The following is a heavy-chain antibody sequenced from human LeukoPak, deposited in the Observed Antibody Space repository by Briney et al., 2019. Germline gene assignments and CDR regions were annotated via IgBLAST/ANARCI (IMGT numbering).Heavy chain of an antibody. J-gene: IGHJ4*02. CDR1: GFTFSSYA. V-gene: IGHV3-23*01. Sequence: GGSLRLSCAASGFTFSSYAMSWVRQAPGKGLEWVSAISGSGGSTYYADSVKGRFTISRDSSKNTLYLQMNSLRAEDTAVYYCAKGGYKDTHRSTPRFPPFDYWGQGTLVTVSS. D-gene: IGHD1-14*01. CDR2: ISGSGGST. CDR3: AKGGYKDTHRSTPRFPPFDY.